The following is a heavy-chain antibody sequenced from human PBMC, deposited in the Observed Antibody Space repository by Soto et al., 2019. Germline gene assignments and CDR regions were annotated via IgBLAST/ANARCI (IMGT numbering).Heavy chain of an antibody. V-gene: IGHV4-61*05. J-gene: IGHJ5*02. CDR1: GGFISSSNYY. CDR3: ARQGFGALHGLVDP. Sequence: SETLSLTCTVSGGFISSSNYYWGWIRQPPGKEMEWIGNVSSSWGSAYNPSLQSRVAISLDTSKGQFSLELTSVTATDTAVYYCARQGFGALHGLVDPWDQGIQVTVSS. D-gene: IGHD3-10*01. CDR2: VSSSWGS.